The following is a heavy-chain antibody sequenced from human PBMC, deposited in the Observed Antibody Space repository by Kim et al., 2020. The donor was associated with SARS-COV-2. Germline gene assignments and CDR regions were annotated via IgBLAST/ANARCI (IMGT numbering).Heavy chain of an antibody. V-gene: IGHV3-7*01. CDR2: IKQDGSEK. Sequence: GGSLRLSCAASGFTFSSYWMSWVRQAPGKGLEWVANIKQDGSEKYYVDSVKGRFTISRDNSKNSLYLQMNSLRAEDTAVYYCARGGITMIVGPTEDCYYYGMDVWGQGTPVTVSS. CDR3: ARGGITMIVGPTEDCYYYGMDV. D-gene: IGHD3-22*01. CDR1: GFTFSSYW. J-gene: IGHJ6*02.